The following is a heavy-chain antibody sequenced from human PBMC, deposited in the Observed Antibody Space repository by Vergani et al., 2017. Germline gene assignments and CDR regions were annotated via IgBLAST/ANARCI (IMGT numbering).Heavy chain of an antibody. CDR1: GFSFSNYW. D-gene: IGHD3-22*01. CDR3: AGPQGTSAYYYGGFDY. J-gene: IGHJ4*02. CDR2: IQEDGSAK. V-gene: IGHV3-7*03. Sequence: EVHLVESGGGLVKPGGSLRLSCATSGFSFSNYWGTWVRRAPGKGLDWVASIQEDGSAKHFLDSLKGRFFISRDHAKNSSLLYMTRLTAEDTAIYYCAGPQGTSAYYYGGFDYWGQGILVTVSS.